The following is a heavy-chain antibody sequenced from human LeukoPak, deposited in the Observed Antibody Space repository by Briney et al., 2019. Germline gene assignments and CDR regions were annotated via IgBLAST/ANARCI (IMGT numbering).Heavy chain of an antibody. J-gene: IGHJ4*02. D-gene: IGHD6-19*01. CDR3: AREGRAWLVYVY. CDR1: GGSISTSTYY. Sequence: PSETLSLTCTVSGGSISTSTYYWGWVRQPPGKGLEWIGSFYYSGATYYNPSLKSRVTISEDTSVNQFSLRLSSVTAADTAVYYCAREGRAWLVYVYWGQGTLVTVSS. CDR2: FYYSGAT. V-gene: IGHV4-39*07.